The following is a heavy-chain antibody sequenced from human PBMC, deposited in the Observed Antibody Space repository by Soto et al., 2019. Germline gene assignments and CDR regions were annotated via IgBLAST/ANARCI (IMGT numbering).Heavy chain of an antibody. Sequence: QVQLQESGPGLVKPSETLSLTCTVSGGSISSYYWSWIRQPPGRGLEWIGHIYNSGSPNYNPSLKRRVTISLATSKNQFSLKLSSVTAAETAVYYCAGGTQGGYCSGGSCYSENDSWGQGALVTGSS. CDR3: AGGTQGGYCSGGSCYSENDS. CDR2: IYNSGSP. V-gene: IGHV4-59*01. D-gene: IGHD2-15*01. CDR1: GGSISSYY. J-gene: IGHJ4*02.